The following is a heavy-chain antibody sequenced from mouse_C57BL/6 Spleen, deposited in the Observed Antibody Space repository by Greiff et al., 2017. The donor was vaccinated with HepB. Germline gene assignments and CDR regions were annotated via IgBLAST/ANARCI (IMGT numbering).Heavy chain of an antibody. D-gene: IGHD1-1*01. V-gene: IGHV5-16*01. CDR1: GFTFSDYY. CDR3: ARGNYGFDY. Sequence: EVNVVESEGGLVQPGSSMKLSCTASGFTFSDYYMAWVRQVPEKGLEWVANINYDGSSTYYLDSLKSRFIISRDNAKNILYLQMSSLKSEDTATYYCARGNYGFDYWGQGTTLTVSS. CDR2: INYDGSST. J-gene: IGHJ2*01.